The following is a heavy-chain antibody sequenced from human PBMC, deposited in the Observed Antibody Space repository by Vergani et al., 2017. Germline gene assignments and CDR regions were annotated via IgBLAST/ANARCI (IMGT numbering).Heavy chain of an antibody. V-gene: IGHV4-59*01. D-gene: IGHD3-10*01. CDR3: GRVADFYGLGSRLLDL. CDR2: IYYSGST. Sequence: QVQLQESGPGLVKPSETLSLTCTVSGGSISSYYWSWIRQPPGKGLEWIGYIYYSGSTNYNPSLKSRVTISVDTSKNQFSLKLRSVTAADTAVYYCGRVADFYGLGSRLLDLWGQGILVTVSA. J-gene: IGHJ5*02. CDR1: GGSISSYY.